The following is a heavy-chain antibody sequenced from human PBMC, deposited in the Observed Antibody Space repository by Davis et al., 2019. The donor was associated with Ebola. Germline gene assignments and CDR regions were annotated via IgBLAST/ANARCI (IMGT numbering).Heavy chain of an antibody. J-gene: IGHJ5*02. CDR3: AKHMTIAGTTWFDP. V-gene: IGHV3-23*01. D-gene: IGHD6-13*01. CDR2: ISGNGVST. CDR1: GFTFSNYG. Sequence: GESLKTSCVAPGFTFSNYGMRWVRQSPGKGLEWVSSISGNGVSTLYGSSVKGRFTISRDNSKNTVYLQMSSLRLDDTAIYYCAKHMTIAGTTWFDPWGQGTRVTATS.